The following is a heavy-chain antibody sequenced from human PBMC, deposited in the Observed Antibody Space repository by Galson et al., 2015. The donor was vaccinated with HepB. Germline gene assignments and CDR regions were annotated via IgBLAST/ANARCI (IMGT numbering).Heavy chain of an antibody. Sequence: QSGAEVKKPGESLKISCNGSGYSFTSYWIGWVRQMPGKGLEWMGRIDPSDSYTNYSPSFQGHVTISADKSISTAYLQWSSLKASDTAMYYCARFLYSSGRPFDYWGQGTLVTVSS. V-gene: IGHV5-10-1*01. D-gene: IGHD6-19*01. CDR2: IDPSDSYT. CDR3: ARFLYSSGRPFDY. J-gene: IGHJ4*02. CDR1: GYSFTSYW.